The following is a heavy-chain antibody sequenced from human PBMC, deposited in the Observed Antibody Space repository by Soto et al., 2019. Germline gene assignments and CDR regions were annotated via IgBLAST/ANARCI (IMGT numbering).Heavy chain of an antibody. Sequence: PSEMQSLTCTVSGASISRGNYYWGWIRQAPGKGLEWIGTVYYTGITYHNPSLKSRVTISVDTSKNQFSLKLSSVTAADTAVYYCARVGYDFWSGYPNWFDPWGQGTLVTVSS. CDR3: ARVGYDFWSGYPNWFDP. D-gene: IGHD3-3*01. CDR1: GASISRGNYY. CDR2: VYYTGIT. V-gene: IGHV4-39*07. J-gene: IGHJ5*02.